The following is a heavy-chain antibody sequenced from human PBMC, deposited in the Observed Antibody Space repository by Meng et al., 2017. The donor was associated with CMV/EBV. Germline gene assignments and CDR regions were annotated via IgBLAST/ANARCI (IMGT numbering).Heavy chain of an antibody. D-gene: IGHD1-14*01. V-gene: IGHV3-74*01. Sequence: GESLKISCAASGFTFSSYWMHWVRQAPGKGLVWVSRINSDGSSTSYADSVKGRFTISRDNAKNTLYLQMNSLRAEDTAVYYYASDTGAEDYWGQGTLVTVSS. J-gene: IGHJ4*02. CDR1: GFTFSSYW. CDR2: INSDGSST. CDR3: ASDTGAEDY.